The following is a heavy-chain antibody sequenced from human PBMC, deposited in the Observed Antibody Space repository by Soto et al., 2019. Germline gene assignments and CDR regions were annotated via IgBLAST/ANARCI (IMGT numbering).Heavy chain of an antibody. CDR2: IYYSGST. CDR1: GGSVSSGDYY. V-gene: IGHV4-31*03. CDR3: ARAPSYGGNAEEFDY. Sequence: QVQLQESGPGLVKPSQTLSLTCSVSGGSVSSGDYYWSWIRQHPGKGLAWIGYIYYSGSTYYNPSLKSRVTISVDTSKTRFSLKLGSVTAADTAVYYCARAPSYGGNAEEFDYWGQGTLVTVSA. J-gene: IGHJ4*02. D-gene: IGHD4-17*01.